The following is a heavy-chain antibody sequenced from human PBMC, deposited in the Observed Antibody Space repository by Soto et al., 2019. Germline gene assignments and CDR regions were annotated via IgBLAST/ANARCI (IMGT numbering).Heavy chain of an antibody. Sequence: SETLSLTCTVSGGSISSYYWSWIRQPPGKGLEWIGYIYYSGSTNYNPSLKSRVTISVDTSKNQFSLKLSSVTAADTAVYYCARVKAVPSPREGMDVWGQGTTVTVSS. D-gene: IGHD6-19*01. CDR2: IYYSGST. CDR3: ARVKAVPSPREGMDV. CDR1: GGSISSYY. J-gene: IGHJ6*02. V-gene: IGHV4-59*01.